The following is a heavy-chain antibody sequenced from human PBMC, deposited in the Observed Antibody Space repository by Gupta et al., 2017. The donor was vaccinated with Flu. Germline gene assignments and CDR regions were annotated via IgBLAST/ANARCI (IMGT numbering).Heavy chain of an antibody. CDR3: ARDGSSSQTVYYYYYGMDV. CDR1: GGTFSSYA. Sequence: QVQLVQSGAEVKKPGSSVKVSCKASGGTFSSYAISCVRQAPGKGLEWMGGIIPIFGTANYAQKFQGRVTITADKSTSTAYMELSSLRSEDTAVYYCARDGSSSQTVYYYYYGMDVWGQGTTVTVSS. CDR2: IIPIFGTA. V-gene: IGHV1-69*06. J-gene: IGHJ6*02. D-gene: IGHD6-13*01.